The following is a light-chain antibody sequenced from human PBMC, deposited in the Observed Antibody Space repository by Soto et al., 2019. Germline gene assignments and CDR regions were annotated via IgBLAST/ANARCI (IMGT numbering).Light chain of an antibody. CDR2: DVS. CDR3: SSYTTSGTFV. J-gene: IGLJ1*01. V-gene: IGLV2-14*01. CDR1: SGDVGAYNY. Sequence: QSVLTQPASVSGSPGQSITISCTGTSGDVGAYNYVSWYQQHPGKAPRLMIYDVSNRPSGASNRFSGSKSGNTASLTISRLQTEDEADYYCSSYTTSGTFVFGTGTKLTVL.